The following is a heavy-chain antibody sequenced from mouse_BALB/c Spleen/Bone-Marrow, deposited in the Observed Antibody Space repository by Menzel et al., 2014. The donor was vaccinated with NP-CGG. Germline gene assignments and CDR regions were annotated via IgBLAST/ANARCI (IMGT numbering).Heavy chain of an antibody. CDR2: INPYNGDT. D-gene: IGHD2-4*01. V-gene: IGHV1-20*02. Sequence: DVQLVESGPELVKPGASVKISCKASGYAFTGYFMNWVMQSHGKSLEWIGRINPYNGDTFYNQKFKGKATLTVDKSSNTAHMELRSLASEDSAVYYCARIYDYDRGAWFAYWGQGTLVTVPA. J-gene: IGHJ3*01. CDR3: ARIYDYDRGAWFAY. CDR1: GYAFTGYF.